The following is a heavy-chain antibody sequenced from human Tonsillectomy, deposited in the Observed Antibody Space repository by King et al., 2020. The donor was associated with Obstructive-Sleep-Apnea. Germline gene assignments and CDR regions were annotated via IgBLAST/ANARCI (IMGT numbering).Heavy chain of an antibody. J-gene: IGHJ4*02. V-gene: IGHV3-23*04. CDR3: AKAYTSSWYGGPFDY. D-gene: IGHD6-13*01. Sequence: EVQLVESGGGLVQPGGSLRLSCAASGFTFSSYAMTWVRQAPGKGLEWVSTIGGRGDRTYYADSVKGRLTISRDNSKNTLYLQMDSLRAEDAAVYYCAKAYTSSWYGGPFDYWGQGTLVTVSS. CDR1: GFTFSSYA. CDR2: IGGRGDRT.